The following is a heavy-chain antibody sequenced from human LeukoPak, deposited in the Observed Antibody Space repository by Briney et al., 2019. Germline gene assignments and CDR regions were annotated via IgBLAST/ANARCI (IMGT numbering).Heavy chain of an antibody. J-gene: IGHJ2*01. CDR1: GFTFSSYW. Sequence: GGSLRLSCAASGFTFSSYWMSWARQAPGKGLEWVSVIYSGGSTYYADSVKGRFTISRDNSKNTLYLQMNSLRAEDTAVYYCAEGLTFGYFDLWGRGTLVTVSS. V-gene: IGHV3-53*01. CDR2: IYSGGST. CDR3: AEGLTFGYFDL. D-gene: IGHD4/OR15-4a*01.